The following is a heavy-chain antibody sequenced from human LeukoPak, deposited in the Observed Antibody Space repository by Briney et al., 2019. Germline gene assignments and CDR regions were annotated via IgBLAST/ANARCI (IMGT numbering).Heavy chain of an antibody. J-gene: IGHJ5*02. V-gene: IGHV3-23*01. CDR1: GFTFSSYW. CDR2: ISGSGGST. D-gene: IGHD3-3*01. CDR3: AKVPPSWNLRFNWLDP. Sequence: GGSLRLSCAASGFTFSSYWMSWVRQAPGKGLEWVSAISGSGGSTYYADSVKGRFTISRDNSKNTLYLQMNSLRAEDTAVYYCAKVPPSWNLRFNWLDPWGQGTLVTVSS.